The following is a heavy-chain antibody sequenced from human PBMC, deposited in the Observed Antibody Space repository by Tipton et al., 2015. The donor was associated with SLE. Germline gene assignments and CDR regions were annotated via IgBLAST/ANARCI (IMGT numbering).Heavy chain of an antibody. Sequence: SLRLSCAASGFTFDNYAMHWVRQAPGKGLEWVSSISWNSNSVAYADSLKGRFTISRDNAKNSLYLEMNSLRPEDTALYYCAKADLSFIAARSPFGSWGQGTLVTVSS. CDR2: ISWNSNSV. CDR1: GFTFDNYA. J-gene: IGHJ4*02. CDR3: AKADLSFIAARSPFGS. D-gene: IGHD6-6*01. V-gene: IGHV3-9*01.